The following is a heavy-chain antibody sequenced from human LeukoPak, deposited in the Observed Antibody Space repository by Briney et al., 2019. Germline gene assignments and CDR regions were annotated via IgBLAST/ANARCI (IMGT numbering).Heavy chain of an antibody. CDR2: ISSSGSTI. Sequence: GGSLRLSCAASGFTFSIYEMNWVRQAPGKGLEWVSYISSSGSTIYYADSVKGRFTISRDNAKNSLYLQMNSLRAEDTAVYYCARDTRKGSGKRWFDPWGQGTLVTVSS. J-gene: IGHJ5*02. CDR1: GFTFSIYE. CDR3: ARDTRKGSGKRWFDP. V-gene: IGHV3-48*03. D-gene: IGHD3-10*01.